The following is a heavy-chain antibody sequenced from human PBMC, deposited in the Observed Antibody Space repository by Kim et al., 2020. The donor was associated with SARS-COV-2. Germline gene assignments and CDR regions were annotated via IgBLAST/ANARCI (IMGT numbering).Heavy chain of an antibody. CDR3: GKDPGKWGRGY. Sequence: IGYADSVKGRFTISRDHAKTSLYLPMNSLRAEDTALYYCGKDPGKWGRGYWGQGTLVTVSS. CDR2: I. D-gene: IGHD1-26*01. J-gene: IGHJ4*02. V-gene: IGHV3-9*01.